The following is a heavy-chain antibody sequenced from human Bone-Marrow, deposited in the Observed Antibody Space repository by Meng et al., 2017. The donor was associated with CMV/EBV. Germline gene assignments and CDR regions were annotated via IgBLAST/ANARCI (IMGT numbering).Heavy chain of an antibody. J-gene: IGHJ4*02. CDR1: VTSYY. Sequence: VTSYYIPWVRQAPGQGLEWMRVINPTGGDTSCAQKFQDRVTMTSDTSTSTVYMELSSLRSEDTAVYYCARDLLDITLFAAGGDYFDYWGQGTLVTVSS. V-gene: IGHV1-46*01. CDR2: INPTGGDT. D-gene: IGHD3-3*01. CDR3: ARDLLDITLFAAGGDYFDY.